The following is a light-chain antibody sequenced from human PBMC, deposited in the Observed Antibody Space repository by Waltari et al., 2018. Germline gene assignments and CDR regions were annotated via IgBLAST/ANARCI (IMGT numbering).Light chain of an antibody. CDR1: RSVLYSPNNKNY. Sequence: DIVMTQSPDSLAVSLGERATINCKSSRSVLYSPNNKNYLSWYQQKPGQPPKLLIYWASPRESGVPDQLGGTGSGKDFTLTISSLKVVDVALYYGQQFNGSPFPFGGGTKWEIK. V-gene: IGKV4-1*01. CDR2: WAS. J-gene: IGKJ4*01. CDR3: QQFNGSPFP.